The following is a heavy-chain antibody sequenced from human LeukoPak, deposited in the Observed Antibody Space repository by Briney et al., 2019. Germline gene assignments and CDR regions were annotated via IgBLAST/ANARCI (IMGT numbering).Heavy chain of an antibody. D-gene: IGHD3-22*01. CDR3: ARDYDYEDAGGFDY. J-gene: IGHJ4*02. Sequence: GGSLRLSCAASGFTFSSYEMSWVRQAPGKGLERVSGISGSSDYIVYADSVKGRFTISRDNSKNTLYLQMNSLRAEDTAVYYCARDYDYEDAGGFDYWGQGTLVTVSS. V-gene: IGHV3-23*01. CDR1: GFTFSSYE. CDR2: ISGSSDYI.